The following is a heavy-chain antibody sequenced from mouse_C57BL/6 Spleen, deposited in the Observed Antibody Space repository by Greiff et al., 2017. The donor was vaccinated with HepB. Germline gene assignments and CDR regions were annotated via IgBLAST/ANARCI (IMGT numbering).Heavy chain of an antibody. CDR1: GFTFKDYY. V-gene: IGHV14-2*01. D-gene: IGHD1-1*01. Sequence: EVQLQESGAELVKPGASVKLSCTASGFTFKDYYMHWVKQRTEQGLEWIGRIDPEDGETKYAAKFQGKATITADTSSNTAYLQLSSLTSEDTAVYYCAREGAYYYGRSYGAMDYWGQGTSVTVAS. CDR3: AREGAYYYGRSYGAMDY. J-gene: IGHJ4*01. CDR2: IDPEDGET.